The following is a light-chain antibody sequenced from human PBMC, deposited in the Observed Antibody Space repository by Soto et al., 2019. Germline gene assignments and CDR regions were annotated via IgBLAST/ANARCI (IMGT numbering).Light chain of an antibody. J-gene: IGLJ1*01. CDR1: SSDFTTYHY. CDR3: TSYLYSRGHFV. Sequence: QSVLTQPASVSGSPGQSITISCTGSSSDFTTYHYVSWYRQHPGKAPKLMIYEVSHRPSGVSNRFSGSKSGNTASLTITGLQAEDEADYYCTSYLYSRGHFVFGTGTKVTVL. V-gene: IGLV2-14*01. CDR2: EVS.